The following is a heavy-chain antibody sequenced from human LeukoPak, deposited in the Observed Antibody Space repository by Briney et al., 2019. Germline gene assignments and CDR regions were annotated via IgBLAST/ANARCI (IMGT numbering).Heavy chain of an antibody. D-gene: IGHD6-19*01. CDR3: ATSGWYFDY. Sequence: GASVRVSCKASGYTFTSYDINWVRQATGQGLEWMGWMNPNSGNTGYSQKFQGRVTMTRTTSISTAYMELSSLRSEDTAVYYCATSGWYFDYWGQGTLVTVSS. V-gene: IGHV1-8*01. J-gene: IGHJ4*02. CDR2: MNPNSGNT. CDR1: GYTFTSYD.